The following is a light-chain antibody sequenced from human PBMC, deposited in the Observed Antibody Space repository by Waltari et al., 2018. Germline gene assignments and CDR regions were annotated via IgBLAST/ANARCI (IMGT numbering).Light chain of an antibody. CDR1: QPVAGDD. J-gene: IGKJ4*01. CDR3: QQFDASVLT. Sequence: EIVLTQSPDTLSLSPGQTASLSCRSSQPVAGDDLAGYQHQRAQAPRLLIYAASRRAAGVPERFRGSASGTDFTLTISRLEPEDFAVYYCQQFDASVLTFGGGTKVEMK. V-gene: IGKV3-20*01. CDR2: AAS.